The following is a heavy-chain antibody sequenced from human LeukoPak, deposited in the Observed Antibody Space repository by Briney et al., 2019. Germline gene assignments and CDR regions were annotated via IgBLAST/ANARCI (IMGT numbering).Heavy chain of an antibody. V-gene: IGHV4-34*01. CDR1: GFTFSSYW. CDR2: INHSGSA. J-gene: IGHJ5*02. D-gene: IGHD6-13*01. CDR3: ARYVSGMFDP. Sequence: GSLRLSCAASGFTFSSYWMSWIRQPPGKGLEWIGEINHSGSANYNPSLKSRVTISVDTSKNQFSLKLSSVTAADTAVYYCARYVSGMFDPWGQGTLVTVSS.